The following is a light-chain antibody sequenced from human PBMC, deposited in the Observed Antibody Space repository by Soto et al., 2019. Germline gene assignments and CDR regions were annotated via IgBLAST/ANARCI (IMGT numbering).Light chain of an antibody. Sequence: IVMTQSPDSLAVSLGERATINCKSSQSVFYSSNNKNYLAWYRQKPGQPPKLLIYWGSIRESGVPDRISGSGSGTDFTLTISSQQAEDVAVYYCQQYYSTPPYTFGQGTKLEIK. CDR1: QSVFYSSNNKNY. CDR2: WGS. J-gene: IGKJ2*01. CDR3: QQYYSTPPYT. V-gene: IGKV4-1*01.